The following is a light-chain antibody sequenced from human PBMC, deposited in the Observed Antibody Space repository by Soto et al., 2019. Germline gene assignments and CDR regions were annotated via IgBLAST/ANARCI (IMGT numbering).Light chain of an antibody. V-gene: IGLV2-14*03. CDR3: SSSTSSSTYL. J-gene: IGLJ1*01. Sequence: QSALTQPASVSGSPGQSITISCTGTSSDVGAYNSVSWYQQHPDEAPKLIIYSVTYRSSGLSDRFSASNSGNTASLTISGLLTEDEADYYCSSSTSSSTYLFGTGTKLTVL. CDR1: SSDVGAYNS. CDR2: SVT.